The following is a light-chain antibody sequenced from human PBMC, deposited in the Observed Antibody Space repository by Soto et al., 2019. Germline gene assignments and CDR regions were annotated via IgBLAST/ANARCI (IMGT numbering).Light chain of an antibody. CDR1: QGIISY. Sequence: DIQMTQSPSSLSASVGDRVTITCRASQGIISYLAWYQQKPGKVPKVLIYAASTLHSGVPSRFSGSGSGTEFTLTISNVQPEDVATYYCQKYYSAPETFGQGTKVEIK. CDR3: QKYYSAPET. V-gene: IGKV1-27*01. J-gene: IGKJ1*01. CDR2: AAS.